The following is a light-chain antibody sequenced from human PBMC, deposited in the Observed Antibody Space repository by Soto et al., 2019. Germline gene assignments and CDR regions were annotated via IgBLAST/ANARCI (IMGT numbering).Light chain of an antibody. V-gene: IGKV3-20*01. J-gene: IGKJ5*01. CDR1: ESLSSAY. CDR3: QQYGSSIT. Sequence: EILLTQSPGTLSLSPGERGTLSCRASESLSSAYLAWYQQKPGEAPRLLIYGASNRATGIPDRLSGSGSGTDFTLTISRLEPEDFAVYYCQQYGSSITFGQGTRLEIK. CDR2: GAS.